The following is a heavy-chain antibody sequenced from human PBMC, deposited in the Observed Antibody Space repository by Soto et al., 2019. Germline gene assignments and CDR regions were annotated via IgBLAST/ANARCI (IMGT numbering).Heavy chain of an antibody. CDR1: GGSISSTSYY. V-gene: IGHV4-39*01. D-gene: IGHD6-19*01. Sequence: QLQLQESGPGLVKPSETLSLTCTVSGGSISSTSYYWVWIRQPPGKGLEWSGSFYYTGSTYYNPSLKSRVTIPADTSENQFSLKLSSVTAADTAVYYCARQVVDGTVADAGSFDSWGQGTLVTVSS. CDR3: ARQVVDGTVADAGSFDS. J-gene: IGHJ4*02. CDR2: FYYTGST.